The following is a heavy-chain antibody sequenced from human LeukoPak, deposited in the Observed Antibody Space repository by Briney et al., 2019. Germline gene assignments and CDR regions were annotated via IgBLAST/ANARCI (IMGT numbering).Heavy chain of an antibody. CDR2: IKQDGSEE. Sequence: PGGSLRLSCAASGFTFSYYLMAWFRQAPRKGLEWVASIKQDGSEEYYLDSVKGRFTISRDNAKNSLYLRMNSLRAEDTAVYYCARGFSYSSDYFDYWGQGALVTVSS. J-gene: IGHJ4*02. CDR3: ARGFSYSSDYFDY. D-gene: IGHD5-18*01. V-gene: IGHV3-7*04. CDR1: GFTFSYYL.